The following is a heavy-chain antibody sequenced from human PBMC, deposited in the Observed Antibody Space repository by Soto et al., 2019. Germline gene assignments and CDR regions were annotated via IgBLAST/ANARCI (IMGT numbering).Heavy chain of an antibody. Sequence: PSETLSLTCTVSGGSVSSGSYYWSWIRQPPGKGLEWIGYIYYSGSTNYNPSLKSRVTISVDTSKNQFSLKLNSVTAADMAVYYCARADTVGPYYYFGIDVWGQGTTGSVSS. CDR3: ARADTVGPYYYFGIDV. CDR2: IYYSGST. D-gene: IGHD3-3*01. V-gene: IGHV4-61*01. CDR1: GGSVSSGSYY. J-gene: IGHJ6*02.